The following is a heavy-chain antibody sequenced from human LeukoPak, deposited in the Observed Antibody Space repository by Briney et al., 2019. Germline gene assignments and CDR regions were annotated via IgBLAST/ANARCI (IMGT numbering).Heavy chain of an antibody. V-gene: IGHV4-31*03. J-gene: IGHJ5*02. D-gene: IGHD4-17*01. Sequence: SETLSLTCTVSGGSISSGGYYWSWIRQHPGKSLEWIGYIYYSGSTYYNPSLKSRVTISVDTSKNQFSLKLSSVTAADTAVYYCARAHTTVTANWFDPWGQGTLVTVSS. CDR1: GGSISSGGYY. CDR3: ARAHTTVTANWFDP. CDR2: IYYSGST.